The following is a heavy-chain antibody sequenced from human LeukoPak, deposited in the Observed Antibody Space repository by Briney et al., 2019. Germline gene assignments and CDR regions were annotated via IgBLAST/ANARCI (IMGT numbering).Heavy chain of an antibody. Sequence: GSLRLSCAGSGFTFSGYAMSWVRAAPGKGLEWVSAISGSGSDTFYADSVKGRFTISRDNSKNTLSVQMNSLRAEDTAVYYCAKALTGWGAYYYWGQGALVTVSS. CDR3: AKALTGWGAYYY. V-gene: IGHV3-23*01. D-gene: IGHD3-9*01. CDR1: GFTFSGYA. J-gene: IGHJ4*02. CDR2: ISGSGSDT.